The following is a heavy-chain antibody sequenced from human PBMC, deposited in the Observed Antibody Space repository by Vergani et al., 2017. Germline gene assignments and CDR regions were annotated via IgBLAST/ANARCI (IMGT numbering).Heavy chain of an antibody. V-gene: IGHV4-61*02. J-gene: IGHJ4*02. D-gene: IGHD4-17*01. CDR2: IYTSGST. CDR1: GGSISSGSYY. CDR3: AKDPLIYDDYLWYFDY. Sequence: QVQLQESGPGLVKPSQTLSLTCTVSGGSISSGSYYWSWIRPPAGTGLEWIGRIYTSGSTNYNPSLKSRVTISVDTSKNQFSLKLSSVTAADTDVYYCAKDPLIYDDYLWYFDYWGQGTLVTVSS.